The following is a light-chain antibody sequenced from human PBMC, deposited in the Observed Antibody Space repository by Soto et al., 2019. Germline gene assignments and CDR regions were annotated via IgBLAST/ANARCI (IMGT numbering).Light chain of an antibody. Sequence: QTVVTQEPSLTVSPGGTVTLTCASNTGAVTSGYYPNWFQQKPGQAPRALIYSTNNKYSWTPARFSGSLLGGKAALTLSGVQREDEADYYCLLYYGGQLGVFGGGTKLTVL. J-gene: IGLJ2*01. V-gene: IGLV7-43*01. CDR3: LLYYGGQLGV. CDR1: TGAVTSGYY. CDR2: STN.